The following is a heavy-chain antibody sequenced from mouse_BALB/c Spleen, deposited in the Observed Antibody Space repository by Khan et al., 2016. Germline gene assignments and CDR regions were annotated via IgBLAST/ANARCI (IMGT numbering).Heavy chain of an antibody. CDR3: GRQGGWEDYFDY. CDR2: IRSKSNNYAI. J-gene: IGHJ2*01. CDR1: GFTFNTYA. V-gene: IGHV10-1*02. Sequence: EVQRVESGGGLVQPKGSLKLSCAASGFTFNTYAMNWVRQAPGKGLEWVARIRSKSNNYAIYYADSVKDRFTISRDESQSMLYLQMNNLKTEDTAMYYCGRQGGWEDYFDYWGQGTTLTVSS. D-gene: IGHD2-3*01.